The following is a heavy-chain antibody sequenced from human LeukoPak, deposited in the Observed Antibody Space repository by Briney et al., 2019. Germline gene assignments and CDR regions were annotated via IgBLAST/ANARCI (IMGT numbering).Heavy chain of an antibody. CDR1: GFTFSSYW. V-gene: IGHV3-74*01. CDR2: INSDGSST. Sequence: GGSLRLSCAASGFTFSSYWMHWVRQAPGKGLVWVSRINSDGSSTSYADSVKGRFTISRDNAENTLYLQMNSLRAEDTAVYYCARPDSSGWYVYPPEYFQHWGQGTLVTVSS. J-gene: IGHJ1*01. D-gene: IGHD6-19*01. CDR3: ARPDSSGWYVYPPEYFQH.